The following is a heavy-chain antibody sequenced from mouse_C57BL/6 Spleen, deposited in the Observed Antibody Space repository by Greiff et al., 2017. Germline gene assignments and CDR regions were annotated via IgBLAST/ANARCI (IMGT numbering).Heavy chain of an antibody. Sequence: QVQLQQPGAELVMPGASVKLSCKASGYTFTSYWMHWVKQRPGQGLEWIGEIDPSDSYTNYNQKFKGKSTLTVDKSSSTAYMQLSSLTSEDSAVDYCAVENYAMDYWGQGTSVTVSS. CDR3: AVENYAMDY. V-gene: IGHV1-69*01. J-gene: IGHJ4*01. CDR1: GYTFTSYW. CDR2: IDPSDSYT.